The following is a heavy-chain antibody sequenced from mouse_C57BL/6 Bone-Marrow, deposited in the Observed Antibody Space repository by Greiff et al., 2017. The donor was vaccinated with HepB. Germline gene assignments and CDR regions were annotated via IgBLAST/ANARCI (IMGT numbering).Heavy chain of an antibody. CDR1: GFTFSSYG. Sequence: DVKLVESGGDLVKPGGSLKLSCAASGFTFSSYGMSWVRQTPDKRLEWVATISSGGSYTYYPDSVKGRFTISRDNAKNTLYLQMSSLKSEDTAMYYCARGAMDYWGQGTSVTVSS. J-gene: IGHJ4*01. CDR2: ISSGGSYT. V-gene: IGHV5-6*02. CDR3: ARGAMDY.